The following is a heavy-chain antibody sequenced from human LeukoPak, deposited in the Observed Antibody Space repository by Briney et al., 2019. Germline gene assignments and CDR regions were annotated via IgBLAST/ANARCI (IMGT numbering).Heavy chain of an antibody. CDR3: ARGPIYSGSYPFDY. Sequence: SETLSLTCAVYGGSFSGNYWSWIRQPPGKGLEWIGEINHSGSTNYNPSLKSRVTISVDTSKNQFSLKLSSVTAADTAVYYCARGPIYSGSYPFDYWGQGTLVTVSS. D-gene: IGHD1-26*01. CDR1: GGSFSGNY. CDR2: INHSGST. V-gene: IGHV4-34*01. J-gene: IGHJ4*02.